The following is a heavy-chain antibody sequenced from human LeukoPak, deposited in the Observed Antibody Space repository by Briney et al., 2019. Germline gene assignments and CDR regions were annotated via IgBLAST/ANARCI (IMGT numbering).Heavy chain of an antibody. J-gene: IGHJ4*02. CDR3: ARGNILTGYCFDF. CDR2: IHYTGAT. V-gene: IGHV4-34*01. D-gene: IGHD3-9*01. CDR1: GGSITGYY. Sequence: PSGTLSLTCAVYGGSITGYYWSWIRQTPGRGLEWVGEIHYTGATSYNPSLKSRATISTDTSKNQFSLRLSSVTAADTAVYYCARGNILTGYCFDFWGQGALVTVSS.